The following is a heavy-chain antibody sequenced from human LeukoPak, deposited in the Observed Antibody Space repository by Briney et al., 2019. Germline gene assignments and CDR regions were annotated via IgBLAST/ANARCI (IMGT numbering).Heavy chain of an antibody. CDR3: ARNYDSSGYYPNWFDP. Sequence: PGGSLRLSCAASGFTFSSYSMNWVRQAPGKGLEWVSSISSSSSYIYYADSVKGRFTISRDNAKNPLYLQMNSLRAEDTAVYYCARNYDSSGYYPNWFDPWGQGTLVTVSS. CDR1: GFTFSSYS. CDR2: ISSSSSYI. J-gene: IGHJ5*02. D-gene: IGHD3-22*01. V-gene: IGHV3-21*01.